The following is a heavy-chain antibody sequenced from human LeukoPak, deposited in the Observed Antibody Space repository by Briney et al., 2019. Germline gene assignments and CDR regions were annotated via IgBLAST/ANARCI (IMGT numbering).Heavy chain of an antibody. Sequence: GGSLRLSCAASGFTFSSYAMHWVRQAPGKGLEYVSAISSNGGSTYYANSVKGRFTISRDNSKNTLYLQMGSLRAEDMAVYYCARPRAGGITSVWGAFDVWGQGTMVTVSP. CDR1: GFTFSSYA. CDR2: ISSNGGST. CDR3: ARPRAGGITSVWGAFDV. J-gene: IGHJ3*01. V-gene: IGHV3-64*01. D-gene: IGHD3-16*01.